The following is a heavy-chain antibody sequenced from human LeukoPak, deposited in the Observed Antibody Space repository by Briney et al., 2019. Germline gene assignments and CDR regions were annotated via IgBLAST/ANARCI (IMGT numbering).Heavy chain of an antibody. CDR2: INPNSGGT. J-gene: IGHJ4*02. V-gene: IGHV1-2*02. Sequence: ASVKVSCKASGYTFTGYYMHWVRQAPGQGLAWMGWINPNSGGTNYAQKFQGRVTMTRDTSISTAYMELSRLRSDDTAVYYCARDVNRGSYLFDYWGQGTLVTVSS. D-gene: IGHD1-26*01. CDR1: GYTFTGYY. CDR3: ARDVNRGSYLFDY.